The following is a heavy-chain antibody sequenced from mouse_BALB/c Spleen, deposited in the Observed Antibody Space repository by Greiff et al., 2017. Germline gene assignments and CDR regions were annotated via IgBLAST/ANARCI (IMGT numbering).Heavy chain of an antibody. Sequence: VQLQQSGAELAKPGASVKMSCKASGYTFTSYLMHWVKQRPGQGLEWIGYINPSTDYTEYNQKFKDKATLTADKSSSTAYMQLSSLTSEDSAVYYCTGGMRRWALDYWGQGTSVTVSA. CDR2: INPSTDYT. CDR1: GYTFTSYL. D-gene: IGHD4-1*01. CDR3: TGGMRRWALDY. V-gene: IGHV1-4*01. J-gene: IGHJ4*01.